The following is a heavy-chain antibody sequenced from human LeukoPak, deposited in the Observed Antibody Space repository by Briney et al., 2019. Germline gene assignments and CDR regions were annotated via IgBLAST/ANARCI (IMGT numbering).Heavy chain of an antibody. V-gene: IGHV4-59*01. Sequence: SETLSLACTVSGGSISSYYWSWIRQPPGKGLEWIGYIYYSGSTNYNPSLKSRVTISVDTSKNQFSLKLSSVTAADTAVYYCARGGSYYYDSIIDYWGQGTLVTVSS. CDR3: ARGGSYYYDSIIDY. CDR2: IYYSGST. J-gene: IGHJ4*02. D-gene: IGHD3-22*01. CDR1: GGSISSYY.